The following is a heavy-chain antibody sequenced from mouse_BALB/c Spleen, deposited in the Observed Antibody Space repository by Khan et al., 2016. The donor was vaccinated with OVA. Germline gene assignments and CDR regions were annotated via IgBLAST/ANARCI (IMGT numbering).Heavy chain of an antibody. CDR2: ISYSGST. J-gene: IGHJ3*01. CDR3: ARYDYDYDGAFAY. Sequence: EVELVESGPSLVKPSQTLSLTCSVTGDSITSGYWNWIRKFPGKKLEYMGYISYSGSTYYNPSLKSRISITRDTSKNQYYLQLNSVTTEDTATYYCARYDYDYDGAFAYWGQGTLVTVSA. D-gene: IGHD2-4*01. V-gene: IGHV3-8*02. CDR1: GDSITSGY.